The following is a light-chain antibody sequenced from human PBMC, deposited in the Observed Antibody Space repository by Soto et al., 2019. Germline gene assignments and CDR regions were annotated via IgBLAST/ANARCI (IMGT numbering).Light chain of an antibody. CDR2: GAS. J-gene: IGKJ1*01. CDR1: QSVNSSY. Sequence: EIVLTQSPGTLSLSPGERATLSCRASQSVNSSYLAWYQQKPGQAPRLLIYGASSRATGIPDRLSGSGSGTDFTLTISRLEPEDFAVYYCQQYGSSPRTFGQGTKVDIK. CDR3: QQYGSSPRT. V-gene: IGKV3-20*01.